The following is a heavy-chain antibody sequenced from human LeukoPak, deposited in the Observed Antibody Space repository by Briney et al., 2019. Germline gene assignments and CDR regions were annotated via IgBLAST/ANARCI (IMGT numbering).Heavy chain of an antibody. D-gene: IGHD1-20*01. CDR3: ARGIIIGTTAYKY. J-gene: IGHJ4*02. CDR2: ISAYSGNT. V-gene: IGHV1-18*04. CDR1: GYTFTDTG. Sequence: ASVKVSCKASGYTFTDTGISWVRQAPGLGLEWMGWISAYSGNTNYAQMFQGRVTMTTDTSTSTAYMELRSLRSDDTAVYYCARGIIIGTTAYKYWGQGTLVTVSS.